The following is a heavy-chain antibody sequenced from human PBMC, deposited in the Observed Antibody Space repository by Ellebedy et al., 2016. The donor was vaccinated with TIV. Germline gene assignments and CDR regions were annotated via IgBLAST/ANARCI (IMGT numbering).Heavy chain of an antibody. J-gene: IGHJ6*02. Sequence: SETLSLTCTVSGGSISSYYWSWIRQPPGKGLEWIGYIYYSGSTNYNPSLKSRVTISVDTSKNQFSLTLSSVTAADTAVYYCARDRPSPYDFWSGYRLDYYYYGMDVWGQGTTVTVSS. D-gene: IGHD3-3*01. CDR2: IYYSGST. CDR1: GGSISSYY. CDR3: ARDRPSPYDFWSGYRLDYYYYGMDV. V-gene: IGHV4-59*01.